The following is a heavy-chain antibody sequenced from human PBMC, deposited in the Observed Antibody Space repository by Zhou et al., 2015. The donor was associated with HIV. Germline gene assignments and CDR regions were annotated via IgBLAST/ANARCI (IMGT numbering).Heavy chain of an antibody. J-gene: IGHJ4*02. D-gene: IGHD4-11*01. CDR2: IIAGFGAV. CDR3: VQRMKYSRVDPETVYFEY. V-gene: IGHV1-69*01. Sequence: QVQLVQSGAEVKKPGSSVKVSCKASGGTFVSYAITWVRQAPGQGLEWMGGIIAGFGAVNYAQKFRGRVSISVDESTRTAYMELSGLRSEDTAVYYCVQRMKYSRVDPETVYFEYWGQGTPGHRLL. CDR1: GGTFVSYA.